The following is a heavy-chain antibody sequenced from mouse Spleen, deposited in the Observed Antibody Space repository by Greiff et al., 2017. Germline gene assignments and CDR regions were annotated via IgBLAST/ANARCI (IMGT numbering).Heavy chain of an antibody. CDR1: GFTFSSYA. V-gene: IGHV5-9-1*01. CDR2: ISSGGSYT. Sequence: EVMLVESGGGLVKPGGSLKLSCAASGFTFSSYAMSWVRQTPEKRLEWVATISSGGSYTYYPDSVKGRFTISRDNAKNTLYLQMSSLRSEDTAMYYCARHEDYGSSEGFAYWGQGTLVTVSA. CDR3: ARHEDYGSSEGFAY. J-gene: IGHJ3*01. D-gene: IGHD1-1*01.